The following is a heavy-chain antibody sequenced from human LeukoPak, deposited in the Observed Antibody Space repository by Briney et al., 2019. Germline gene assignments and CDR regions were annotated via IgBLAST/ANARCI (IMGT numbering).Heavy chain of an antibody. V-gene: IGHV4-59*01. CDR2: IYYSGST. D-gene: IGHD2-2*02. CDR3: ARGEYQPLLYPYFDY. CDR1: GGSISSYY. J-gene: IGHJ4*02. Sequence: SETLSLTCTVSGGSISSYYWSWIRQPPGKGLEWIGYIYYSGSTNYNPSLKSRVTISVDTSKNQFSLKLSSVTAADTAVYYCARGEYQPLLYPYFDYWGQGTQVTVCS.